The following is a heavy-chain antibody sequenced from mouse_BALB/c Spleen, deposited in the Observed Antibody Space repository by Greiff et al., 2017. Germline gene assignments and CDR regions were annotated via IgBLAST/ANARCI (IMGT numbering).Heavy chain of an antibody. CDR3: ARNSGYRYDYAMDY. J-gene: IGHJ4*01. V-gene: IGHV2-2*02. D-gene: IGHD2-14*01. CDR2: IWSGGST. Sequence: VKLQESGPGLVQPSQSLSITCTVSGFSLTSYGVHWVRQSPGKGLEWLGVIWSGGSTDYNAAFISRLSISKDNSKSQVFFKMNSLQANDTAIYYCARNSGYRYDYAMDYWGQGTSVTVSS. CDR1: GFSLTSYG.